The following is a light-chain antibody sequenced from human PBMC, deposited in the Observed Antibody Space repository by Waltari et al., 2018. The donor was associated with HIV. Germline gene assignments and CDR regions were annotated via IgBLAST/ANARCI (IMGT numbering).Light chain of an antibody. V-gene: IGLV1-36*01. CDR2: FDD. J-gene: IGLJ3*02. CDR1: RSNIGKNA. Sequence: QSALTQPPSVSAAPRQRVTISCSGTRSNIGKNAVNWCRQFPGTTPTLLIYFDDLLSSGVSDRFSASKSDTSASLAISGLQSEDEADYYCAAWDDNLNAMLFGGGTRLTVL. CDR3: AAWDDNLNAML.